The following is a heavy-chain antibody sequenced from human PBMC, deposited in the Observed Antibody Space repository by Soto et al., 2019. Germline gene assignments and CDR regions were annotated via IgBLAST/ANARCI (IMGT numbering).Heavy chain of an antibody. Sequence: SETLSLTCAVSGYSISSGYYWGWIRQPPGKGPEWIGNIFHRGTTYYNPSLQSRVAISVDTSKNEISLRLSAMTAADTAVYYCARVDSPSYHNSSGSFNYWCQGSSVTFSS. CDR2: IFHRGTT. V-gene: IGHV4-38-2*01. J-gene: IGHJ4*02. D-gene: IGHD6-19*01. CDR1: GYSISSGYY. CDR3: ARVDSPSYHNSSGSFNY.